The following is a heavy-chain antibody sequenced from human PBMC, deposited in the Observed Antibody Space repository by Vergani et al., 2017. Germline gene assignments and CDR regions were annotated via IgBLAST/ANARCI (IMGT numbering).Heavy chain of an antibody. Sequence: QVQLVQSGAEVKKPGSSVTVSCKASGGTFSSYAISWVRQAPGQGLEWMGRIIPILGIANYAQKFQGRVTITADKSTSTAYMELSSLRAEDTAVYYCARDGGTTSGHDAVDIWGQGTMVTVSS. D-gene: IGHD4-11*01. CDR1: GGTFSSYA. J-gene: IGHJ3*02. CDR3: ARDGGTTSGHDAVDI. V-gene: IGHV1-69*04. CDR2: IIPILGIA.